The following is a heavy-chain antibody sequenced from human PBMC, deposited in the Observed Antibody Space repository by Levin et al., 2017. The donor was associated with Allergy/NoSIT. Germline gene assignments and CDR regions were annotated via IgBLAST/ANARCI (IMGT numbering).Heavy chain of an antibody. CDR1: GSTFTGYY. CDR2: INPNSGGT. D-gene: IGHD3-3*01. Sequence: GGSLRLSCKASGSTFTGYYMHWVRQAPGQGLEWMGWINPNSGGTNYAQKFQGRVTMTRDTSISTAYMELSRLRSDDTAVYYCAVRFLEKNWFDPWGQGTLVTVSS. V-gene: IGHV1-2*02. CDR3: AVRFLEKNWFDP. J-gene: IGHJ5*02.